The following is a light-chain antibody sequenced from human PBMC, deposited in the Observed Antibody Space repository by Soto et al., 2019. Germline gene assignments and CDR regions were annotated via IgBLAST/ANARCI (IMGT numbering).Light chain of an antibody. CDR3: QQRSNWLRT. CDR1: QSVSSY. Sequence: EIVLTQSPATLSLSPGERATLSCRASQSVSSYLAWYQQKPGQAPRLLIYDASNRATGIPARFSGSGSGTDFTLTISSLEPEDFAVYYSQQRSNWLRTFGQGTKVEIK. J-gene: IGKJ1*01. CDR2: DAS. V-gene: IGKV3-11*01.